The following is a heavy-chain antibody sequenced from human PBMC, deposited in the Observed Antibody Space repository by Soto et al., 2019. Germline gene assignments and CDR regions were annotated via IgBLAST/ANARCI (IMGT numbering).Heavy chain of an antibody. V-gene: IGHV3-21*01. D-gene: IGHD1-26*01. CDR2: ISSSSYI. Sequence: GGSLRLSCAASGFTFSSYSMNWVRQAPGKGLEWVSSISSSSYIYYADSVKGRFTISRDNAKNSLYLQMNSLRAEDTAVYYCARDGYSGSYPGAFDIWGQGTMVTVSS. J-gene: IGHJ3*02. CDR3: ARDGYSGSYPGAFDI. CDR1: GFTFSSYS.